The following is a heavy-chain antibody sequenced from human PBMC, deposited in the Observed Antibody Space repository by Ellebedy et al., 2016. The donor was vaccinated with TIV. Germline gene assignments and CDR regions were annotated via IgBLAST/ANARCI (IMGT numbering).Heavy chain of an antibody. J-gene: IGHJ3*02. D-gene: IGHD4-23*01. CDR1: GFSFSSYA. CDR3: AKSTVVNPEGDAYDI. Sequence: PGGSLRLSCAASGFSFSSYAMSWVRQAPGKGLEWVSGIVGRGGSRYADSAKGRFTISRDNAKNSLYLPMTSLRVEDTAVYYCAKSTVVNPEGDAYDIWGQGTEVTVSS. V-gene: IGHV3-23*01. CDR2: IVGRGGSR.